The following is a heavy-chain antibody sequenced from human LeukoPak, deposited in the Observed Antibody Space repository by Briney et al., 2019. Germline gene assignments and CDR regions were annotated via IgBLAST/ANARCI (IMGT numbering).Heavy chain of an antibody. CDR2: IIPILGTA. V-gene: IGHV1-69*01. CDR1: GGTFSSYA. Sequence: GSSVKVSCKASGGTFSSYAISWVRQAPGQGLEWMGGIIPILGTANYAQKFQGRVTITADESTSTAYMELSSLRSEDTAVYYCARGYYRTIFGVVMPEPSYDYWGQGTLVTVSS. CDR3: ARGYYRTIFGVVMPEPSYDY. D-gene: IGHD3-3*01. J-gene: IGHJ4*02.